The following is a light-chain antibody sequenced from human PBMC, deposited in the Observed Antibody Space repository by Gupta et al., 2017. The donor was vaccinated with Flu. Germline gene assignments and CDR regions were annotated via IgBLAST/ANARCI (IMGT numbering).Light chain of an antibody. J-gene: IGKJ2*02. Sequence: TQSPSSLSASVGDRVTSTCEGSQDTTTYVNSDHQKPGKAPKLLNYDAGRLGTGVASRSSGRGYGTHFSFTINDLLAEDFGTCYCQPYPGTFGQGTFLEIK. V-gene: IGKV1-33*01. CDR1: QDTTTY. CDR2: DAG. CDR3: QPYPGT.